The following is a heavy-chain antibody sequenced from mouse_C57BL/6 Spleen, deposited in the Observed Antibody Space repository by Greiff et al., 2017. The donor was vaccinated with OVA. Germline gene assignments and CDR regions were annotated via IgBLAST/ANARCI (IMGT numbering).Heavy chain of an antibody. D-gene: IGHD1-1*01. J-gene: IGHJ2*01. CDR2: ISSGGDYI. Sequence: EVQVVESGEGLVKPGGSLKLSCAASGFTFSSYAMSWVRQTPEKRLEWVAYISSGGDYIYYADTVKGRFTISRDNARNTLYLQMSSLKSEDTAMYYCTRGGTTVVAHFDYWGQGTTLTVSS. V-gene: IGHV5-9-1*02. CDR3: TRGGTTVVAHFDY. CDR1: GFTFSSYA.